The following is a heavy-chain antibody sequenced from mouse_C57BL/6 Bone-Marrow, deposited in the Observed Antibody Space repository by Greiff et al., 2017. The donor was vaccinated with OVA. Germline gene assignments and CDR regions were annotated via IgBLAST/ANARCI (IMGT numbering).Heavy chain of an antibody. CDR2: IDPANDNT. J-gene: IGHJ4*01. V-gene: IGHV14-3*01. Sequence: EVQLQQSVAELVRPGASVKLSCTASGFNIKNTYMHWVKQRPEQGLEWIGRIDPANDNTKYAPKFKGKATLTADTSSNTAYLQLSSLSSYATAVYCCTRGNFGSSFYSMDYWGQGTSVTVSS. CDR1: GFNIKNTY. D-gene: IGHD1-1*01. CDR3: TRGNFGSSFYSMDY.